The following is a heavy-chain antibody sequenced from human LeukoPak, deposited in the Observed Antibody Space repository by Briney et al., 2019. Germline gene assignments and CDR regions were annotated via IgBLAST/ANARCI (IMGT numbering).Heavy chain of an antibody. D-gene: IGHD6-13*01. V-gene: IGHV4-39*07. J-gene: IGHJ4*02. Sequence: SETLSLTCTVSGASVSSNNYYWGWIRQPPGKGLEWIGSMYYSGSTYYNPSLKSRVTISVDTSKNQFSLKLSSVTAADTAVYYCARGFSSSWGGDYWGQGTLVTVSS. CDR1: GASVSSNNYY. CDR2: MYYSGST. CDR3: ARGFSSSWGGDY.